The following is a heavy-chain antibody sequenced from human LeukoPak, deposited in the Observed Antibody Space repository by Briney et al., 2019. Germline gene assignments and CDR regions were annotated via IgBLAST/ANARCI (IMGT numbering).Heavy chain of an antibody. CDR1: GFTFSSYE. V-gene: IGHV3-48*03. D-gene: IGHD2-2*01. Sequence: GGSLRLSCAGSGFTFSSYEMNWVRQAPGKGLEWVSHISSSGSTIYYADSVKGRFTISRDNAKNSLYLQMDSLRAEDTAVYYCARPNPLGYCSSTSCYEYYFDYWGQGTLVTVSS. CDR2: ISSSGSTI. J-gene: IGHJ4*02. CDR3: ARPNPLGYCSSTSCYEYYFDY.